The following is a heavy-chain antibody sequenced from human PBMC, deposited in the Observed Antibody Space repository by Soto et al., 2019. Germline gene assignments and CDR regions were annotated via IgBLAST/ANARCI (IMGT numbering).Heavy chain of an antibody. CDR3: AKDTAMVHYYYYGMDV. V-gene: IGHV1-18*04. D-gene: IGHD5-18*01. CDR1: GYTFTSDG. J-gene: IGHJ6*02. CDR2: ISAYNGNT. Sequence: ASVKVSCKASGYTFTSDGISWVRQAPGQGLEWMGWISAYNGNTNYAQKLQGRVTMTTDTSTSTAYMELRSLRSDDTAVYYCAKDTAMVHYYYYGMDVWGQGTTVTVSS.